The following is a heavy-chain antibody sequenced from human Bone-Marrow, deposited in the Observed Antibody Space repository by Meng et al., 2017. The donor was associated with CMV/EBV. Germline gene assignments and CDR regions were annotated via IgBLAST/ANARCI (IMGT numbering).Heavy chain of an antibody. CDR2: MNPNSGNT. CDR1: GYTFTSYD. V-gene: IGHV1-8*01. Sequence: ASVKVSCKASGYTFTSYDINWVRQATGQGLEWMGWMNPNSGNTGYAQKFQGRVTMTRNTSISTAYMELSRLGSDDTAVYYCARGRYNWNYGGGAFDIWGQGTMVTVSS. D-gene: IGHD1-7*01. CDR3: ARGRYNWNYGGGAFDI. J-gene: IGHJ3*02.